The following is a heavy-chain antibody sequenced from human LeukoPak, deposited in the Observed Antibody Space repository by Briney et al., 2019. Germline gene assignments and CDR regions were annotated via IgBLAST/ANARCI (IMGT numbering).Heavy chain of an antibody. CDR2: IIPIFGTA. Sequence: ASVKVSCKASGGTFSSYAISWVRQAPGQGLEWMGGIIPIFGTANYAQKFQGRVTITADESTSTAYMELSSLRSEDTAVYYCAGGSSGGSCYSCWFDPWGQGTLVTVSS. CDR3: AGGSSGGSCYSCWFDP. D-gene: IGHD2-15*01. CDR1: GGTFSSYA. J-gene: IGHJ5*02. V-gene: IGHV1-69*13.